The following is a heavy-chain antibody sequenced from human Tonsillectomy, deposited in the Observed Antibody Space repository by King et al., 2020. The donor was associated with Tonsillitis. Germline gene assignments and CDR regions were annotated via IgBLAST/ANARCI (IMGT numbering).Heavy chain of an antibody. CDR3: ARDYDYVWGSYRNDDAFDI. CDR2: IYYSGST. CDR1: GGSINSGDYY. J-gene: IGHJ3*02. D-gene: IGHD3-16*02. V-gene: IGHV4-30-4*01. Sequence: VQLQESGPGLVKPSQTLSLTCTVSGGSINSGDYYRSWIRQPPGKGLEWIGYIYYSGSTYYNPSLKSRVTISVDTSKNQFSLKLSSVTAADTAVYYCARDYDYVWGSYRNDDAFDIWGQGTMVTVSS.